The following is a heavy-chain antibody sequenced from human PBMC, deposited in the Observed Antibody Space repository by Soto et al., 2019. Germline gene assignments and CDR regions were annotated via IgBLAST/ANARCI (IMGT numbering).Heavy chain of an antibody. D-gene: IGHD3-10*01. CDR2: IYYSGST. V-gene: IGHV4-30-4*01. CDR3: ARDAPWGYMVRGVRSY. CDR1: GGSISSGDYY. J-gene: IGHJ4*02. Sequence: SETLSLTCTVSGGSISSGDYYWSWIRQPPGKGLEWIGYIYYSGSTYYNPSLKSRVTISVDTSKNQFSLKLSSVTAADTAVYXCARDAPWGYMVRGVRSYWGQGTLVTVS.